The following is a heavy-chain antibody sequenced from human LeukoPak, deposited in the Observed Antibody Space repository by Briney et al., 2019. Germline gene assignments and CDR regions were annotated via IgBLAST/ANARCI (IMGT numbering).Heavy chain of an antibody. V-gene: IGHV1-69*04. CDR1: GGTLSSYA. CDR3: AREGPIMAPSPMDY. CDR2: IIPIFGIA. J-gene: IGHJ4*02. Sequence: SVKVSCKASGGTLSSYAISWVRQAPGQGLEWMGRIIPIFGIANYAQKLQGRVTITADKSTSTAYMELSSLRSEDTAVYYCAREGPIMAPSPMDYWGQGTLVTVSS. D-gene: IGHD5-12*01.